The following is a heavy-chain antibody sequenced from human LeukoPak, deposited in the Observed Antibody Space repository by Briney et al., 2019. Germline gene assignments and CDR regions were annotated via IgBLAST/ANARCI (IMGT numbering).Heavy chain of an antibody. CDR1: GGSFSGYY. V-gene: IGHV4-59*08. CDR3: ARHLVFGLPHPTFDY. Sequence: SETLSLTCAVYGGSFSGYYWSWIRQPPAKGLEWIAYIYYTGSTYYNPSLKSRVTISVDTSKNQFSLKLSSVTAADTAVYYCARHLVFGLPHPTFDYWGQGTLVTVSS. CDR2: IYYTGST. J-gene: IGHJ4*02. D-gene: IGHD3-16*01.